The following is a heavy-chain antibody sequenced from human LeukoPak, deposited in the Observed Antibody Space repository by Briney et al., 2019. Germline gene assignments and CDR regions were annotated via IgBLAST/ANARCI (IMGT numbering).Heavy chain of an antibody. CDR1: GFTFSSYG. V-gene: IGHV3-30*02. J-gene: IGHJ4*02. D-gene: IGHD6-13*01. CDR2: IRYDGSNK. CDR3: AKDPGIVAARTFDY. Sequence: GGSLRLSCAASGFTFSSYGMHWVRQAPGKGLEWVAFIRYDGSNKYYADSVKGRFTISRDNSKNTLYLQMNSLRAEDTAVNYCAKDPGIVAARTFDYWGQGTLVTVSS.